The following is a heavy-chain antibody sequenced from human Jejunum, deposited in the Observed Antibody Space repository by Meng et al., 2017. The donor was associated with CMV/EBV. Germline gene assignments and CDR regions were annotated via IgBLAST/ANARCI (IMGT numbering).Heavy chain of an antibody. CDR2: IYIGNGNT. CDR3: TTSGGGLDF. D-gene: IGHD3-10*01. CDR1: GYTSSYV. J-gene: IGHJ4*02. V-gene: IGHV1-3*04. Sequence: SMKVSFEAFGYTSSYVIHWVRQAPGQRFEWMGWIYIGNGNTKYSQKFQDRVTISWETSARIGYMELSSLRSEDTAVYYCTTSGGGLDFWGQGTLVTVSS.